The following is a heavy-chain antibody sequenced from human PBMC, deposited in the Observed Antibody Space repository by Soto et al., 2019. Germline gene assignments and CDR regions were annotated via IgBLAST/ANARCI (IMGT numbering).Heavy chain of an antibody. Sequence: GGSLRLSCAASGFTFSSSWMTWVRQAPGKGLEWVANVKQDGSEKYYVDSVKGRFTISRDNAKNSLYLQMNSLRAEDTAVYYCARGFGTDYWGQGTLVTVSS. CDR2: VKQDGSEK. CDR3: ARGFGTDY. J-gene: IGHJ4*02. CDR1: GFTFSSSW. V-gene: IGHV3-7*05. D-gene: IGHD5-12*01.